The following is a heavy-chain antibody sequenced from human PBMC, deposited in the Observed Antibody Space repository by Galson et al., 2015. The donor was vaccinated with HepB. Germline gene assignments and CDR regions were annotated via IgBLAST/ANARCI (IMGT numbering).Heavy chain of an antibody. D-gene: IGHD6-13*01. CDR3: ARAYSSSYYYAMDV. CDR2: IYNSGST. J-gene: IGHJ6*02. Sequence: SETLSLTCTVSGGSISSSYWSWIRQPPGKGLEWIGYIYNSGSTNYNPSLKSRVTISVDTSKNQFSLKLSSVTTTDTAVYYCARAYSSSYYYAMDVWGQGTTVTVSS. CDR1: GGSISSSY. V-gene: IGHV4-59*01.